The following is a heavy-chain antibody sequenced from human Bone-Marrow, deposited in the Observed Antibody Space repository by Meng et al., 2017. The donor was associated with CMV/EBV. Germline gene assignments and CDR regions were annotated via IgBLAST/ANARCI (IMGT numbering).Heavy chain of an antibody. Sequence: GGSLRLSCAASGFTFSSYWMSWVRQAPGKGLEWVANIKQDGSEKYYVDSVKGRFTISRDNAKNSLYLQMNSLSAEDTAVYYCARDPLRFLEWLDAFDIWVQGTMVTVSS. J-gene: IGHJ3*02. D-gene: IGHD3-3*01. V-gene: IGHV3-7*01. CDR3: ARDPLRFLEWLDAFDI. CDR2: IKQDGSEK. CDR1: GFTFSSYW.